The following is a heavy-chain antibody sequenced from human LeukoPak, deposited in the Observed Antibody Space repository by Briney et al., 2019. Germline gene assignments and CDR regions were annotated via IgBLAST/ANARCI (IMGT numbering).Heavy chain of an antibody. CDR2: IIPIFGTA. V-gene: IGHV1-69*05. J-gene: IGHJ3*02. CDR3: ATFPHPHYGPRGFDN. CDR1: GGTFSSYA. D-gene: IGHD3-10*01. Sequence: ASVKVSCKASGGTFSSYAISWVRQAPGQGLEWMRGIIPIFGTANYAQKFQGRVTITTDESTSTAYMELSSLRSEDTAVYYCATFPHPHYGPRGFDNWGQGTMVTVSS.